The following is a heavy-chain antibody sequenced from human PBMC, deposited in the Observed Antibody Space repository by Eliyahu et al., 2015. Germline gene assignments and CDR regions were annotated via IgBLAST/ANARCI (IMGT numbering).Heavy chain of an antibody. CDR1: GFXFDDXA. CDR2: ISGDGGST. J-gene: IGHJ3*02. V-gene: IGHV3-43*02. Sequence: EVQLVESGGGVVQPGGSLXLSCAASGFXFDDXAMXWVRQAPGKGLEWVSLISGDGGSTYYADSVKGRFTISRDNSKNSLYLQMNSLRTEDTALYYCAKDTPRDYGSGSSSRGAFDIWGQGTMVTVSS. D-gene: IGHD3-10*01. CDR3: AKDTPRDYGSGSSSRGAFDI.